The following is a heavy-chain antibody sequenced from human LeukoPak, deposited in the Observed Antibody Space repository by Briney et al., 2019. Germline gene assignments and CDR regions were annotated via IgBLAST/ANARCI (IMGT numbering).Heavy chain of an antibody. CDR1: GFTFSSYS. V-gene: IGHV3-21*04. D-gene: IGHD3-10*01. J-gene: IGHJ3*02. Sequence: GGSLRLSCAASGFTFSSYSMNWVRQAPGKGLEGVSPISSSSSYIYYADSVKGRFTISRDNAKNSLYLQMNSLRAEDTAVYYCARAKYYGSGSLRGAFDIWGQGTLVTVSS. CDR3: ARAKYYGSGSLRGAFDI. CDR2: ISSSSSYI.